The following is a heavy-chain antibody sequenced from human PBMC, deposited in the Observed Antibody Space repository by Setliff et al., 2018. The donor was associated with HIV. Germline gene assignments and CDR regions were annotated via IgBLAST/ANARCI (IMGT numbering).Heavy chain of an antibody. D-gene: IGHD3-10*01. CDR3: ARDQADVHNYLLSGAFDF. V-gene: IGHV4-61*02. J-gene: IGHJ3*01. CDR2: IYTSGST. CDR1: GASISSGNYY. Sequence: PSETLSLTCTVSGASISSGNYYWSWIRQPAGKGLEWIGRIYTSGSTNYNPSLKSRVTISLDTSKNQFSLKLSSVTAADTAVYYCARDQADVHNYLLSGAFDFWGQGAMVTVSS.